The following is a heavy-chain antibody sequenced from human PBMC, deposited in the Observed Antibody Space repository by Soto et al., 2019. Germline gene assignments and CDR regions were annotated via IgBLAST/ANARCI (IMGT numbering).Heavy chain of an antibody. CDR1: GYSFTSLD. J-gene: IGHJ4*02. D-gene: IGHD1-26*01. Sequence: GASVKVPCKASGYSFTSLDINWVRQTTGQGLEWMGWMQPSSGRTGYAQKFQGRVTMTRDTSINTAYMELSSLTSDDTAFYYCARGATAGVDYWGQGTLVTVSS. CDR2: MQPSSGRT. CDR3: ARGATAGVDY. V-gene: IGHV1-8*01.